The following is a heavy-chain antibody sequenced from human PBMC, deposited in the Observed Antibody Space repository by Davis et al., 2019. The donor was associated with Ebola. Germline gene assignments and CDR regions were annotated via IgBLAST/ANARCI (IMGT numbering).Heavy chain of an antibody. CDR2: IYHSGST. V-gene: IGHV4-30-2*01. CDR1: GFTFSSYS. J-gene: IGHJ5*02. D-gene: IGHD3-22*01. Sequence: SCAASGFTFSSYSMNWIRQPPGKGLEWIGYIYHSGSTYYNPSLKSRVTISVDRSKNQFSLKLSSVTAADTAVYYCARVITMIEAGWFDPWGQGTLVTVSS. CDR3: ARVITMIEAGWFDP.